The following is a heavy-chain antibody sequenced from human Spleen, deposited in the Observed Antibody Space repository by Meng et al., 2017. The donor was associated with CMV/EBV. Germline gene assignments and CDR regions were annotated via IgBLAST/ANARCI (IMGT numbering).Heavy chain of an antibody. CDR2: IYSGGSST. CDR1: GFTFSSYA. V-gene: IGHV3-23*03. J-gene: IGHJ6*02. CDR3: AREGGATLPYYYYGMDV. D-gene: IGHD1-26*01. Sequence: GESLKISCAASGFTFSSYAMSWVRQDPGKGLEWVSVIYSGGSSTYYADSVKGRFTISRDNAKNTLYLQMNSLRAEDTAVYYCAREGGATLPYYYYGMDVWGQGTTVTVSS.